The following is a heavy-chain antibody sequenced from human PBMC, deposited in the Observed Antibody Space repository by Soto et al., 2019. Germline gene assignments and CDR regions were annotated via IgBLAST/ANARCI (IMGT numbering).Heavy chain of an antibody. J-gene: IGHJ6*03. CDR2: IKQDGSEK. Sequence: EVQLVESGGGLVQPGGSLRLSCAASGFTFSSYWMSWVRQAPGKGLEWVANIKQDGSEKYYVDSVKGRFTISRDNAKNSLHLQMNSLRAEDTAGYYCARVPTNYGSGSYYMHYYYYTDVRGKGTTVTVSS. CDR3: ARVPTNYGSGSYYMHYYYYTDV. D-gene: IGHD3-10*01. V-gene: IGHV3-7*01. CDR1: GFTFSSYW.